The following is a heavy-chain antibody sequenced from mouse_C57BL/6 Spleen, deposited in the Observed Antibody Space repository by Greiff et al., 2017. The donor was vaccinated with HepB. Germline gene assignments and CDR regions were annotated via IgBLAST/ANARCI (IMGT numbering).Heavy chain of an antibody. CDR2: ISSGSSTI. J-gene: IGHJ2*01. V-gene: IGHV5-17*01. Sequence: EVQLVESGGGLVKPGGSLKLSCAASGFTFSDYGMPWVRQAPEKGLEWVAYISSGSSTIYYADTVKGRFTISRDNAKNTLFLQMTSLRSEDTAMYYCARGGLTGPFDYWGQGTTLTVSS. CDR3: ARGGLTGPFDY. D-gene: IGHD4-1*01. CDR1: GFTFSDYG.